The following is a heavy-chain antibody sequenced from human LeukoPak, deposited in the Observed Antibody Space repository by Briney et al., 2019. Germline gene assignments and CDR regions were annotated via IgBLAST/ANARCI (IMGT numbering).Heavy chain of an antibody. Sequence: GASVKVSCKASGYTFTGYYIHWVRQVPGQGLEWMGWINPNSGDTKSAPKFQGRVAMTRVTSINTAYMEVSGLTPDDTAIYYCAKRGGALSHWGQGTPVTVTS. V-gene: IGHV1-2*02. CDR3: AKRGGALSH. J-gene: IGHJ4*02. CDR2: INPNSGDT. D-gene: IGHD2-21*01. CDR1: GYTFTGYY.